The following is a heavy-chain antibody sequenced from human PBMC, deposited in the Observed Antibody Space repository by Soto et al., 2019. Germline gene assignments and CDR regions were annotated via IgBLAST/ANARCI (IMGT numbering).Heavy chain of an antibody. D-gene: IGHD2-15*01. V-gene: IGHV1-18*01. CDR1: GYTFTSYG. J-gene: IGHJ6*02. CDR3: ARDLARYCSGGSCYPRRHGMDV. Sequence: ASVKVSCKASGYTFTSYGISWVRQAPGQGLEWMGWVSAYNGNTNYAQKLQGRVTMTTDTSTSTAYMELRSLRSDDTAVYYCARDLARYCSGGSCYPRRHGMDVWGQGTTVTVSS. CDR2: VSAYNGNT.